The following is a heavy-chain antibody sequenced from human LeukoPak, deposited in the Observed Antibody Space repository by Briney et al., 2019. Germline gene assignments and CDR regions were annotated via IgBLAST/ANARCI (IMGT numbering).Heavy chain of an antibody. V-gene: IGHV4-31*03. CDR2: IYYSGST. CDR1: GDSISSGGFY. J-gene: IGHJ4*02. CDR3: ARDPNPDLWSAYPI. Sequence: ASETLSLTCTVSGDSISSGGFYWSWIRQHPGKGLQWIGYIYYSGSTFYNPSLESRVTISLDTSKNQFSLKVNSVTAADTAVYYCARDPNPDLWSAYPIWGQGTLVTVSS. D-gene: IGHD3-3*01.